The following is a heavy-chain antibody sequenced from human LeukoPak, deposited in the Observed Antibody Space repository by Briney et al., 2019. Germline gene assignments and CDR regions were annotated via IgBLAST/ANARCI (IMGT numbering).Heavy chain of an antibody. Sequence: GRSLRLYCAASGFTFSNYAMHWVRQAPGKGLEWVAVISYDGSHKYYADSVKGRFTISRDNSRNTVYLQMSSLRSDDTAIYYCAKTLDGFWPQFDFWGQGTLLTVSS. V-gene: IGHV3-30-3*01. CDR3: AKTLDGFWPQFDF. CDR1: GFTFSNYA. D-gene: IGHD5-24*01. J-gene: IGHJ4*02. CDR2: ISYDGSHK.